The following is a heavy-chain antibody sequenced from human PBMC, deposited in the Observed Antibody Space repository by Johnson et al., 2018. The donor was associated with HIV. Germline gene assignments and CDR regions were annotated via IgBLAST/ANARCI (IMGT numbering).Heavy chain of an antibody. D-gene: IGHD2-15*01. CDR2: ISSDGNNK. CDR1: GFTLTTYA. J-gene: IGHJ3*02. V-gene: IGHV3-30*18. CDR3: AKDDNLGVWYSDAFDI. Sequence: QVQLVESGGDMVQPGRSLRLSCAASGFTLTTYAMHWVRQAPGKGLEWVAVISSDGNNKYYADSVKGRFTISRDNSMHTLYLQMNSLTIDDTSVYYCAKDDNLGVWYSDAFDIWGQGTVVTVSS.